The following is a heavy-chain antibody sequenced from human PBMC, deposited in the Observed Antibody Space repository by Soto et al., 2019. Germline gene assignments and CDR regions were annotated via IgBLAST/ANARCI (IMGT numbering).Heavy chain of an antibody. Sequence: QVQLQESGPGLVKPSGTLSLTCAVSGGSISSSNWWSWVRQPPGKGLEWIGEIYHSGSTNYNPSLKSRVTISVDKSNNQCSLKLSSVTAADTAVYYCARGGLTTVSRFDYWGQGTLVTVSS. D-gene: IGHD4-17*01. V-gene: IGHV4-4*02. CDR1: GGSISSSNW. CDR2: IYHSGST. CDR3: ARGGLTTVSRFDY. J-gene: IGHJ4*02.